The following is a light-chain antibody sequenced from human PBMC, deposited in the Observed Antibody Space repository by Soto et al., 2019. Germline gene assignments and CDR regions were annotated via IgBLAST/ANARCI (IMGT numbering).Light chain of an antibody. Sequence: QSVLTQPPSVSAAPGQKVTISFSGSSSNIGTNYVSWYQQLPGRAPKLVIFDNSKRPSGIPDRFSGSKSGSSATLGVTGLQTGDEADYYCGTWDSDLSAEVFGGGTKLTVL. CDR3: GTWDSDLSAEV. V-gene: IGLV1-51*01. J-gene: IGLJ3*02. CDR2: DNS. CDR1: SSNIGTNY.